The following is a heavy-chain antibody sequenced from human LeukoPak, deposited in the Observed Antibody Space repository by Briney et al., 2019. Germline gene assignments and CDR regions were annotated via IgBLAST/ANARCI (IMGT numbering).Heavy chain of an antibody. J-gene: IGHJ4*02. CDR2: IYTSGST. Sequence: SETLSLTCTVSGGSISSYYWSWIRQPPGKGLEWIGYIYTSGSTNYNPSLKSRVTISVDTSKNQFSLKLSSVTAADTAVYYCARRSYYGSGSYYYFDYWGQGTLVTASS. CDR3: ARRSYYGSGSYYYFDY. CDR1: GGSISSYY. D-gene: IGHD3-10*01. V-gene: IGHV4-4*09.